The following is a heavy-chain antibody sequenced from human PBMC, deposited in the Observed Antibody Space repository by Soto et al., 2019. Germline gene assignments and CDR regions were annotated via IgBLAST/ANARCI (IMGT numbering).Heavy chain of an antibody. D-gene: IGHD2-2*01. CDR2: TYYRSKWYN. CDR3: AREGSTSSHLKYYFDY. V-gene: IGHV6-1*01. J-gene: IGHJ4*02. CDR1: GDSVSSNSAA. Sequence: PSQTLSLTCAISGDSVSSNSAAWNWIRQSPSRGLEWLGRTYYRSKWYNDYAVSVKSRITINPDTSKNQFSLQLNSVTPEDTAVYYCAREGSTSSHLKYYFDYWGQGTLVTVSS.